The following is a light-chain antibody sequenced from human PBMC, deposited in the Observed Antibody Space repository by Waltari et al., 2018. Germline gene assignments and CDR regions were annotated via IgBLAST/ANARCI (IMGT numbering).Light chain of an antibody. CDR1: QSVSNY. CDR3: QQRRSWPLT. J-gene: IGKJ4*01. CDR2: DTS. V-gene: IGKV3-11*01. Sequence: DIVLTQSPAILSLSQGERASLSCRASQSVSNYLAWYQQKPGQAPTLLIYDTSNRATGIPARFSGSGFGTDFTLTISNLEPEDFAIYYCQQRRSWPLTFGGGTKVEIK.